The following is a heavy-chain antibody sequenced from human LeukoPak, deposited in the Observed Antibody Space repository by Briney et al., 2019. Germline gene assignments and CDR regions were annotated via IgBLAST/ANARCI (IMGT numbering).Heavy chain of an antibody. CDR2: IYYSGST. Sequence: PSETLSLTCTVSGGSISSYYWSWIRQPPGKGLEWIGYIYYSGSTNYNPSLKSRVTISVDTSKNQFSLKLSSVTAADTAVYYCARHRRYCSSTSCYTAIFDYWGQGTPVTVSS. CDR3: ARHRRYCSSTSCYTAIFDY. D-gene: IGHD2-2*02. V-gene: IGHV4-59*08. J-gene: IGHJ4*02. CDR1: GGSISSYY.